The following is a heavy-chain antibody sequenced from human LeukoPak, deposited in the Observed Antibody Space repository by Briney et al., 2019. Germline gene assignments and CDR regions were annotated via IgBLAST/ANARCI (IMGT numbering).Heavy chain of an antibody. CDR3: ARDDSSGYNAEVDYYYGMDV. D-gene: IGHD3-22*01. V-gene: IGHV1-69*04. J-gene: IGHJ6*02. Sequence: ASVKVSCKASGGTFSSYAISWVRQAPGQGLEWMGRIIPILGIANCAQKFQGRVTITADKSTSTAYMELSSLRSEDTAVYYCARDDSSGYNAEVDYYYGMDVWGQGTTVTVSS. CDR1: GGTFSSYA. CDR2: IIPILGIA.